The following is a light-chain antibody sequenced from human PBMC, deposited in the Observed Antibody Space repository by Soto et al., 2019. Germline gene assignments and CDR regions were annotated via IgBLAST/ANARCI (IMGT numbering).Light chain of an antibody. Sequence: IVLTQSPGTLSLSPGERATLSCRASQSVSSTYLAWYHQKPGQAPRLFIYSASSRATGIPDRFSGSGSGTDITLTISRLEPEDFAVYYCQQYGDSPPITVGLGTRLETK. J-gene: IGKJ5*01. CDR2: SAS. V-gene: IGKV3-20*01. CDR1: QSVSSTY. CDR3: QQYGDSPPIT.